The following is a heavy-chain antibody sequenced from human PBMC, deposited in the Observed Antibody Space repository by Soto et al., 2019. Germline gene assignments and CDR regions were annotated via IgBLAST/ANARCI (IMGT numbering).Heavy chain of an antibody. Sequence: QLQLQESGPGLVKPSETLSLTCTVSGGSISSSSYYWGWIRQPPGKGLEWIGSIYYSGSTYYNPSLKSRVTISVDTSKNQFSLKLSSVTAADTAVYYCARRVARYFDWLANHFDYWGQGTLVTVSS. CDR1: GGSISSSSYY. CDR2: IYYSGST. D-gene: IGHD3-9*01. CDR3: ARRVARYFDWLANHFDY. V-gene: IGHV4-39*01. J-gene: IGHJ4*02.